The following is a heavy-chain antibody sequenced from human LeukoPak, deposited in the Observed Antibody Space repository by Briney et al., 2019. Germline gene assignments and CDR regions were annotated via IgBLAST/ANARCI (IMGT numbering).Heavy chain of an antibody. J-gene: IGHJ6*02. CDR3: ATATYSSGWQYYYYGMDV. Sequence: SETLSLTCAVSGGSISSSNWWSWVRQPPGKGLEWIGEIYHSGSTNYNPSLKSRVTISVDKSKNQFSLKLSSVTAADTAVYYCATATYSSGWQYYYYGMDVWGQGTTVTVSS. CDR1: GGSISSSNW. CDR2: IYHSGST. V-gene: IGHV4-4*02. D-gene: IGHD6-19*01.